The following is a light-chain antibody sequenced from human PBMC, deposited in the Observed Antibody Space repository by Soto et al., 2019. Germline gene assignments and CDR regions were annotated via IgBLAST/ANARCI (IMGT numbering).Light chain of an antibody. CDR3: QSYDSSLSGSGV. CDR2: GNS. Sequence: QSVLTQPPSVSGAPGQRVTISCTGSSSNIGAGYDVHWYQQLPGTAPKLLIYGNSNRPSGVPDRISGSKSGTSASLAITGLQAEDEADYYCQSYDSSLSGSGVFGGGTKVTVL. CDR1: SSNIGAGYD. J-gene: IGLJ2*01. V-gene: IGLV1-40*01.